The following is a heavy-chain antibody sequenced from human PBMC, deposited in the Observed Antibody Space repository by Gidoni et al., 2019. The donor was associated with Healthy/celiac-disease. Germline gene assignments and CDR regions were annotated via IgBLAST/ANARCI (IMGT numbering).Heavy chain of an antibody. J-gene: IGHJ4*02. CDR2: ISGSGGST. CDR1: GFTFSSYA. V-gene: IGHV3-23*01. D-gene: IGHD3-16*01. Sequence: EVQLLESGGGLVQPGGSLRLSCAASGFTFSSYAMSWVRQAPGKGLECVSAISGSGGSTYYADSVKGRFTISRDNSKNTLYLQMNSLRAEDTAVYYCAKARGSSPYYFDYWGQGTLVTVSS. CDR3: AKARGSSPYYFDY.